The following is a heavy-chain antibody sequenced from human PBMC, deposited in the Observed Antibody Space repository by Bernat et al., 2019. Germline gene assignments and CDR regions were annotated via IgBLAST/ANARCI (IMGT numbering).Heavy chain of an antibody. CDR1: GFSFSNYW. CDR3: ARYPCGGACYGAKHLQH. D-gene: IGHD2-21*01. Sequence: EVQLVESGGGLVQPGGSLRLSCTASGFSFSNYWMTWGRQSPGKGLEWVADINGDGSAKYYVDSVKGRFTISRDNARNSLHLQMDSLRAEDTAVYYCARYPCGGACYGAKHLQHWGQGTLVTVSS. V-gene: IGHV3-7*01. J-gene: IGHJ1*01. CDR2: INGDGSAK.